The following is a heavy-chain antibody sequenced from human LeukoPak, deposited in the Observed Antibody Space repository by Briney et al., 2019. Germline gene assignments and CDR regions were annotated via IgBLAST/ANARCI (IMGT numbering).Heavy chain of an antibody. V-gene: IGHV3-15*01. CDR1: GFTFTDAW. Sequence: GGSLRLSCAASGFTFTDAWMGWVRQAPGRGLEWVGRIKSKARGGTTDYAAPVKGRFTIARDDSKDTLDLQMNSLKTEDTAVYYCTTDHFNWGQGTLVTVSS. J-gene: IGHJ4*02. CDR3: TTDHFN. CDR2: IKSKARGGTT.